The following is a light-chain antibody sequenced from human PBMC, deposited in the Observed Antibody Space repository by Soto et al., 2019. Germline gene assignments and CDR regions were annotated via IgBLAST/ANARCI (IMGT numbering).Light chain of an antibody. Sequence: SYELTQPPSVSVAPGKTARFTCGGNNMETKSVHWYQQKPGQAPVLVIHYDRDRPSGIAERFSGSNSGNTATLTIIRVEAGDEADYYCQVWDSNSDHPGVVFGGGTKLTVL. CDR3: QVWDSNSDHPGVV. CDR2: YDR. CDR1: NMETKS. J-gene: IGLJ2*01. V-gene: IGLV3-21*04.